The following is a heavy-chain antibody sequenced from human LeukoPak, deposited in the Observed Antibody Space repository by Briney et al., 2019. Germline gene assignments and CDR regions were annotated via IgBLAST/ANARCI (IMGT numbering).Heavy chain of an antibody. D-gene: IGHD1-26*01. CDR3: AARRGSYYYFDF. CDR1: GGSISSSSYY. CDR2: IYYSGST. V-gene: IGHV4-39*07. J-gene: IGHJ4*02. Sequence: PSETLSLTCTVSGGSISSSSYYWGWIRQPPGKGLEWIGSIYYSGSTYYNPSLKSRVTISVDKSKNQFSLKLSSVTAADTAVYYCAARRGSYYYFDFWGQGTLVTVSS.